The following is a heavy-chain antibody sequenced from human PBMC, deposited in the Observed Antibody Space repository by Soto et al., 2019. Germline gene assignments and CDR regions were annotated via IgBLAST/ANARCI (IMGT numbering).Heavy chain of an antibody. CDR2: IYYSGST. CDR3: ASIVSSAHGEFSD. D-gene: IGHD3-10*01. J-gene: IGHJ4*02. CDR1: GGSISSGDYY. Sequence: SETLSLTCTVSGGSISSGDYYWSWIRQPPGKGLEWIGYIYYSGSTYYNPSLKSRVTISVDTSKNQFSLKLSSVTAADTAVYYCASIVSSAHGEFSDWGQGTLVTVS. V-gene: IGHV4-30-4*01.